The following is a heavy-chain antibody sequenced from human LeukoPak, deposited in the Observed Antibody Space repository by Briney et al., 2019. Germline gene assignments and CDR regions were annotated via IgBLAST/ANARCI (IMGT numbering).Heavy chain of an antibody. CDR1: GFTFDDYA. CDR2: ISWNSGSI. J-gene: IGHJ4*02. V-gene: IGHV3-9*01. CDR3: AKDDY. Sequence: GGSLRLSCAASGFTFDDYAMHWVRQAPGKGLEWVSGISWNSGSIGYADSVKGRFTISRDNAKNSLYLQMNSLRAEDTALYYCAKDDYWGQGTLVTVSS.